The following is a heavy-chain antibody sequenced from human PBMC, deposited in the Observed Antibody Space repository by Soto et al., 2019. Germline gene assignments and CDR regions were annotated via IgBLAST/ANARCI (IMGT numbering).Heavy chain of an antibody. CDR3: AKDGGWSLAVAGLFDY. D-gene: IGHD6-19*01. V-gene: IGHV3-23*01. Sequence: EVHLLESGGGLVQPGGSLRLSCVVSGSTFSSDDMSWVRQAPGRGLEWVSGISDSGGSTYYADSVKGRFTISRDNAKNTLYLQMKCLRVEETALYYCAKDGGWSLAVAGLFDYWGPGTQVTVSS. J-gene: IGHJ4*02. CDR1: GSTFSSDD. CDR2: ISDSGGST.